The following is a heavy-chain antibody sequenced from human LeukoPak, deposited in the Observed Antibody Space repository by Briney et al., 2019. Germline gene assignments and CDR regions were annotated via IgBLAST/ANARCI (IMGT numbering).Heavy chain of an antibody. CDR3: ARVAVGATHLDY. J-gene: IGHJ4*02. V-gene: IGHV3-48*02. CDR2: ISSSSGTI. CDR1: GFTFSSYA. D-gene: IGHD1-26*01. Sequence: GGSLRLSCAASGFTFSSYAMNWVRQAPGKGLEWVSYISSSSGTIYYADSVKGRFTISRDNAKNSLYLQMNSLRDEDTAVYFCARVAVGATHLDYWGQGTLVTVSS.